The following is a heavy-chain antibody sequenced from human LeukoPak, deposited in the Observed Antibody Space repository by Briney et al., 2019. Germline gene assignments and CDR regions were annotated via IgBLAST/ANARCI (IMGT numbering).Heavy chain of an antibody. D-gene: IGHD6-19*01. CDR3: ARAERRIAVAGTPFDY. J-gene: IGHJ4*02. V-gene: IGHV4-39*07. CDR1: GGSISSSSYY. Sequence: SETLSLTCTVSGGSISSSSYYWGWIRQPPGKGLEWIGSIYYSGSTYYNPSLKSRVTISVDTSKNQFSLKLSSVTAADTAVYYCARAERRIAVAGTPFDYWGQGTLVTVSS. CDR2: IYYSGST.